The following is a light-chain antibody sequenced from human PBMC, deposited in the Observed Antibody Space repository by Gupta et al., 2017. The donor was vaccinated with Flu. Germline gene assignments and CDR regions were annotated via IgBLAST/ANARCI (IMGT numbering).Light chain of an antibody. CDR1: QSVSGTF. J-gene: IGKJ4*01. V-gene: IGKV3-20*01. CDR2: GAS. Sequence: ETATLSCRASQSVSGTFLAWYQKKPGQGPRLLIYGASNRATGIPDRFSGSGSGTDFTLTISILEPEDFAVYYCQQYGSSPLTFGGGTKVEIK. CDR3: QQYGSSPLT.